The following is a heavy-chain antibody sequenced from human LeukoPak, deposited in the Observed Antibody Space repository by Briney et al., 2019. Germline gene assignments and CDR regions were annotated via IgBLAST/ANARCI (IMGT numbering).Heavy chain of an antibody. J-gene: IGHJ4*02. V-gene: IGHV3-21*01. Sequence: GGSLRLSCAASGFTFSSYSMNWVRQAPGKGLEWVSSISSSSSYIYYADSVKGRFTISRDNAKNSLYLQMSSLRAEDTAVYYCARDQVEMATIPFDYWGQGTLVTVSS. CDR2: ISSSSSYI. D-gene: IGHD5-24*01. CDR3: ARDQVEMATIPFDY. CDR1: GFTFSSYS.